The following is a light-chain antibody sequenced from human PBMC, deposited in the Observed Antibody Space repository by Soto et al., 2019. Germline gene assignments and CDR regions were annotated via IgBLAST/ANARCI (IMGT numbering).Light chain of an antibody. V-gene: IGLV2-8*01. CDR1: SSDVGLYDY. J-gene: IGLJ2*01. CDR2: EVN. CDR3: SAYAGSNAVV. Sequence: QSVLTQPPSASGSPGQPVTISCAGTSSDVGLYDYVSWYQQHPAKAPKLLIYEVNKRPSGVPDRFSGSKSGNTASLTVSGLQAEDEAHYYCSAYAGSNAVVFGGGTKVTVL.